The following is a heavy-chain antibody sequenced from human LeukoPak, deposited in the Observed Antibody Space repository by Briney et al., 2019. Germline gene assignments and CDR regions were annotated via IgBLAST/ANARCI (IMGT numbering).Heavy chain of an antibody. D-gene: IGHD6-19*01. CDR3: ARESGYSSGWGYYFDY. Sequence: GGSLRLSCAASGFTFSSYWMSWVRQALGKGLEWVANIKQDGSEKYYVDSVKGRFTISRDNAKNSLYLQMNSLRAEDTAVYYCARESGYSSGWGYYFDYWGQGTLVTVSS. CDR2: IKQDGSEK. J-gene: IGHJ4*02. CDR1: GFTFSSYW. V-gene: IGHV3-7*01.